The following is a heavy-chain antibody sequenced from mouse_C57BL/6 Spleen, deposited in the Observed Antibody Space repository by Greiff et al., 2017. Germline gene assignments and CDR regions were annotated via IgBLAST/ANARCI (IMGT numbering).Heavy chain of an antibody. J-gene: IGHJ2*01. CDR3: AREYYYGSSLNYFDY. D-gene: IGHD1-1*01. Sequence: DVHLVESGGDLVKPGGSLKLSCAASGFTFSSYGMSWVRQTPDKRLEWVATISSGGSYTYYPDSVKGRFTISRDNAKNTLYLQMSSLKSEDTAMYYCAREYYYGSSLNYFDYWGQGTTLTVSS. CDR1: GFTFSSYG. V-gene: IGHV5-6*01. CDR2: ISSGGSYT.